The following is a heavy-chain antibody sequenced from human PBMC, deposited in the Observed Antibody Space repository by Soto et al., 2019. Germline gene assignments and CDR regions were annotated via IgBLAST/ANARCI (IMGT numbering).Heavy chain of an antibody. CDR3: AGEKVGTTGIDF. CDR1: GYTFTGYD. D-gene: IGHD1-26*01. V-gene: IGHV1-8*01. J-gene: IGHJ4*02. Sequence: QAQLVQSGAEVKKPGASVKVSCKASGYTFTGYDINWVRQATGQGLEWLGWMNPNSGNTGYAQNFQGRVTMTRDNSITTDYMELTSLRDDASAVYYCAGEKVGTTGIDFWGQGTLVTVSS. CDR2: MNPNSGNT.